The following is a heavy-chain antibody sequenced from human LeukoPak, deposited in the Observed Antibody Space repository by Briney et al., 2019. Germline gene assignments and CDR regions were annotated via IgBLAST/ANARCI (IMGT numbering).Heavy chain of an antibody. CDR3: AKASGYSFGHFDY. J-gene: IGHJ4*02. Sequence: GGSLRLSCAASGFTFSSYAMTWVRQAPGRGLEWVSAITGSGGSTYYADSVKGRFTISRDNSKNTLYVQMNSLRVEDTAVYYCAKASGYSFGHFDYWGQGTLVTASS. CDR1: GFTFSSYA. V-gene: IGHV3-23*01. D-gene: IGHD5-18*01. CDR2: ITGSGGST.